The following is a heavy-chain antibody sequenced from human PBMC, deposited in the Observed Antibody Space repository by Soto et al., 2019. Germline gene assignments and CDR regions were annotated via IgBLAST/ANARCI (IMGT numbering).Heavy chain of an antibody. CDR1: GFMFSRYA. CDR2: IGSGGDGI. V-gene: IGHV3-23*01. D-gene: IGHD4-17*01. Sequence: EVQLLESGGGLVQPGGSLRLSCAASGFMFSRYAMKWVRQAPGKGLEWVSVIGSGGDGIHYADSVKDRFTISRDNSKNTVILQMNSLRAEETAVYYGATYGQHLMDSWGQGTLVTVSS. J-gene: IGHJ4*02. CDR3: ATYGQHLMDS.